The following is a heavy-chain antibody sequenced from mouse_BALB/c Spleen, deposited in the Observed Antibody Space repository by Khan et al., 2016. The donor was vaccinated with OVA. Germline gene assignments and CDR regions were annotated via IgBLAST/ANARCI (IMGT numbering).Heavy chain of an antibody. D-gene: IGHD2-10*02. CDR1: GYTFSSYY. CDR2: INPTNGGT. CDR3: TSSGYANPFAY. J-gene: IGHJ3*01. V-gene: IGHV1S81*02. Sequence: QVQLKESGAELVKPGASVKLSCKASGYTFSSYYMYWVKQRSGQGLEWIGGINPTNGGTNFNEKFKTKATLTVDKSSSTAYMQLSSLTSEDSAVYYCTSSGYANPFAYWGQGTLVTVSA.